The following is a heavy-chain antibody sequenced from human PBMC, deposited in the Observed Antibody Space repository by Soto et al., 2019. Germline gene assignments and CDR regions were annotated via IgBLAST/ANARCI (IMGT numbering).Heavy chain of an antibody. CDR2: IYSEGTP. J-gene: IGHJ6*02. CDR3: ARSTYYDILTGSYYYYAMDV. V-gene: IGHV3-53*01. D-gene: IGHD3-9*01. CDR1: VFTFGSNY. Sequence: PGGSLRLSGAASVFTFGSNYMSWVRQAPGKGLEWVSVIYSEGTPYYADSVKGRFTISRENSNNTLYLHMNNLRAEDTAVYYCARSTYYDILTGSYYYYAMDVWGQGTTVTVSS.